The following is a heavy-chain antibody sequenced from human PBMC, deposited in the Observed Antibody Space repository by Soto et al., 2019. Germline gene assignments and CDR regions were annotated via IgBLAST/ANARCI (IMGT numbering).Heavy chain of an antibody. CDR2: IYYSGST. Sequence: QVQLQESGPGLVKPSQTLSLTCTVSGGSISSGGYYWSWIRQHPGKGLEWIGYIYYSGSTYYNPSLKSRVTISVDTSKNQFSLKLSSVTAADTAVYYCAREKSSSSEFLGLDPWGQGTLVTVSS. CDR3: AREKSSSSEFLGLDP. V-gene: IGHV4-31*03. D-gene: IGHD6-6*01. CDR1: GGSISSGGYY. J-gene: IGHJ5*02.